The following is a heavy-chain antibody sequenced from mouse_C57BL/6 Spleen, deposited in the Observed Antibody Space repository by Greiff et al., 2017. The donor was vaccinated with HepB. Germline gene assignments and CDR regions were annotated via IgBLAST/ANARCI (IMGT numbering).Heavy chain of an antibody. J-gene: IGHJ3*01. CDR3: ARGGYDYFFAY. V-gene: IGHV1-82*01. D-gene: IGHD2-4*01. CDR2: IYPGDGDT. Sequence: QVQLQQSGPELVKPGASVKISCKASGYAFSSSWMNWVKQRPGKGLEWIGRIYPGDGDTNYNGKFKGKATLTADKSSSTAYMQLSSLTSEDSAVYFCARGGYDYFFAYWGQGTLVTVSA. CDR1: GYAFSSSW.